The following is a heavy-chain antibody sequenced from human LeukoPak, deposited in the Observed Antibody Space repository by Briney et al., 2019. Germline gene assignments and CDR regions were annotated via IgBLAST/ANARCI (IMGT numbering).Heavy chain of an antibody. CDR3: ASGCPPGFGELPLGC. CDR1: GFTFSIYW. J-gene: IGHJ3*01. D-gene: IGHD3-10*01. Sequence: PGGSLRLSCAASGFTFSIYWMSWVRQAPGKGLEWVANIKQDGSEKDYVDSMKGRFTISRDNAKNSVYLQMNSLRAEDTAVYYCASGCPPGFGELPLGCWGQGTMVTVSS. CDR2: IKQDGSEK. V-gene: IGHV3-7*01.